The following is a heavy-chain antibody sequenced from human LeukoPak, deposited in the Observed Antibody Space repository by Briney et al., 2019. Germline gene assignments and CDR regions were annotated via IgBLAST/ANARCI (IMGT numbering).Heavy chain of an antibody. Sequence: WETLSLNCTVSGGSFDSSYCWTWVRQAPGKGLEWVGTIYSRDLTYYNPSLTSRVTISADTSKNMFSLRLTSVTAADTAVYYCARGADDYKLGNFWGPGILVTVFS. D-gene: IGHD5-24*01. CDR1: GGSFDSSYC. V-gene: IGHV4-39*01. CDR2: IYSRDLT. J-gene: IGHJ4*01. CDR3: ARGADDYKLGNF.